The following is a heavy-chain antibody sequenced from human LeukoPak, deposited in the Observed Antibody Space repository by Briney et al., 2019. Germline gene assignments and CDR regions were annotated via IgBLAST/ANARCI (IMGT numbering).Heavy chain of an antibody. V-gene: IGHV1-8*01. CDR1: GYTFTSYD. D-gene: IGHD2-15*01. Sequence: GASVKVSCKASGYTFTSYDFNWVRQATGQGLEWMGWMNPNSGNTGYAQKFQGRVTMTRKTSISTAYMEVSSLRSEDTAVYYCARGAPQEYCSGGSCPYFDYWGQGTLVTVSS. CDR3: ARGAPQEYCSGGSCPYFDY. CDR2: MNPNSGNT. J-gene: IGHJ4*02.